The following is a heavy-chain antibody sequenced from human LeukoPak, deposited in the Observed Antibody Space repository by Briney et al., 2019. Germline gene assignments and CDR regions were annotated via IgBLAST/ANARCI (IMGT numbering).Heavy chain of an antibody. CDR2: IYTSGST. CDR1: GGSISSYC. D-gene: IGHD1-26*01. Sequence: NPSETLSLTCTVSGGSISSYCWSWIRQPAGKGLEWIGRIYTSGSTNYNASLKSRVSMSVDTSKNQFSLKLSSVTAADTAVFYCARENSGSYREFDYWGQGTLVTVSS. CDR3: ARENSGSYREFDY. V-gene: IGHV4-4*07. J-gene: IGHJ4*02.